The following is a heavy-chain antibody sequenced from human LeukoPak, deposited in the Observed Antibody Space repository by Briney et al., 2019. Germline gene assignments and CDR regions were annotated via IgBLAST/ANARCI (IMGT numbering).Heavy chain of an antibody. Sequence: SETLSLTCTVSGGSISSSSFYWGWIRQPPGKGLEWIGSIYYRGNTYYNPSLKSRVTISVDTSKKQFSLKLSSVNAADTAVYYCARSRDGYISTFDYWGQGTLVTVSS. J-gene: IGHJ4*02. CDR2: IYYRGNT. V-gene: IGHV4-39*01. CDR1: GGSISSSSFY. CDR3: ARSRDGYISTFDY. D-gene: IGHD5-24*01.